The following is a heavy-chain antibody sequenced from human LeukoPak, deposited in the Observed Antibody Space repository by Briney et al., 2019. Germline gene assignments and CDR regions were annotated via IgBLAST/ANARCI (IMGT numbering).Heavy chain of an antibody. Sequence: SETLSLTCTVSGYSISSGYYWGWIRQPPGKGLEWIGSIYHSGSTYYNPSLKSRVTISVDTSKNQFSLKLSSVTAADTAVYYCAREDNFDYWGQGTLVTVSS. CDR1: GYSISSGYY. CDR2: IYHSGST. D-gene: IGHD2-15*01. J-gene: IGHJ4*02. CDR3: AREDNFDY. V-gene: IGHV4-38-2*02.